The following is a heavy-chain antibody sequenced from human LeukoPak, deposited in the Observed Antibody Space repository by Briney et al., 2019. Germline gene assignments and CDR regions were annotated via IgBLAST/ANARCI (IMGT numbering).Heavy chain of an antibody. Sequence: PSETLSLTCTVSGASISSSSYYWGWIRQPPGKGPEWIGSIYYSGSTYYNPSLKSRVTISVDTSKNQFSLKLSSVTAADTAVYYCARGDILTGYEFDYWGQETLVTVSS. D-gene: IGHD3-9*01. CDR1: GASISSSSYY. V-gene: IGHV4-39*07. CDR2: IYYSGST. J-gene: IGHJ4*02. CDR3: ARGDILTGYEFDY.